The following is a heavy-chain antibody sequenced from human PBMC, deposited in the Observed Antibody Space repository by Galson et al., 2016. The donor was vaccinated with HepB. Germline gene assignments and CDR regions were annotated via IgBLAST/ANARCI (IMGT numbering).Heavy chain of an antibody. D-gene: IGHD3-3*01. CDR1: GFTFSSYG. CDR3: AKTYSDFWSGYDYYYGMDV. V-gene: IGHV3-33*06. CDR2: IWYDGSNK. J-gene: IGHJ6*02. Sequence: SLRLSCAASGFTFSSYGMHWVRQAPGKGLEWVAVIWYDGSNKYYADSVKGRFTISRDNSKNTMYLQMNSLRAEDTAVYYCAKTYSDFWSGYDYYYGMDVWGQGTTVTVSS.